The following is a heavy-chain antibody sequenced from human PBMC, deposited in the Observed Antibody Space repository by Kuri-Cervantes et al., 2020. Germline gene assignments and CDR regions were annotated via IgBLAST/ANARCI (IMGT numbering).Heavy chain of an antibody. D-gene: IGHD4/OR15-4a*01. V-gene: IGHV4-4*02. J-gene: IGHJ4*03. CDR1: GDSMSITHC. Sequence: SETLSLTCAVSGDSMSITHCWSWVRQPPGKGLEWIGEIYHSGHTKYNPSLRSRVTISIDKSTNHFSLSLTSVTAADTATYYCARSAHMGLKIWGQGTLVTVSS. CDR2: IYHSGHT. CDR3: ARSAHMGLKI.